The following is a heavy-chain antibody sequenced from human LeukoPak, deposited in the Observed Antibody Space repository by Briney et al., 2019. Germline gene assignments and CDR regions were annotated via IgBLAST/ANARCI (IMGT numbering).Heavy chain of an antibody. V-gene: IGHV3-64*01. CDR3: ARDTWTTGTDY. D-gene: IGHD4-17*01. CDR2: ISSNGGST. J-gene: IGHJ4*02. CDR1: GFTFSSYA. Sequence: PGGSLRLSCAASGFTFSSYAMHWVRQAPGKGLEYVSAISSNGGSTYYASSVKGRFTISRDNSKNTLYLQMGSLRAEDMAVYYCARDTWTTGTDYWGQGTLVTVSS.